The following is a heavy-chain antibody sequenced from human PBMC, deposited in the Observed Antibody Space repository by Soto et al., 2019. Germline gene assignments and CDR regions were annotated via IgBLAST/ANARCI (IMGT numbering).Heavy chain of an antibody. V-gene: IGHV4-31*03. D-gene: IGHD2-15*01. CDR2: IYYTGNT. J-gene: IGHJ4*02. Sequence: QVQLQESGPGLVKASQTLSLTCTVSGGSISSGTYYWSWIRQHPGKGLEWIGYIYYTGNTYYTPSLKSRLNISLDTPRNQYSLKLSSVTAADTAVYYCARTSTVVSVDFWGQGTLVTVSS. CDR3: ARTSTVVSVDF. CDR1: GGSISSGTYY.